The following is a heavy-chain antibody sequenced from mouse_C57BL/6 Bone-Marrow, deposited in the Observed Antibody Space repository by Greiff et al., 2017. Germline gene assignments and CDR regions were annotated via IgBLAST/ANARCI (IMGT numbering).Heavy chain of an antibody. CDR3: ARTDYYGSSYGYAMDY. CDR2: IWWDDDK. V-gene: IGHV8-8*01. D-gene: IGHD1-1*01. CDR1: GFSLSTSGMG. Sequence: QVTLKVSGPGILQPSQTLSLTCSFSGFSLSTSGMGVGWIRQPSGKGLEWLAHIWWDDDKYYNPALKSRLTISKDTSKNQVFLKIANVDTADTSTYYCARTDYYGSSYGYAMDYWGQGTSVTVSS. J-gene: IGHJ4*01.